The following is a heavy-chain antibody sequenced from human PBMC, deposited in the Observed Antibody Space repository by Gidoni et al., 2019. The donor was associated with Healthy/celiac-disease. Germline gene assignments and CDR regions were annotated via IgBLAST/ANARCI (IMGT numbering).Heavy chain of an antibody. CDR2: IWYDGSNK. CDR3: ARDFRVSPPDYFDY. J-gene: IGHJ4*02. V-gene: IGHV3-33*01. CDR1: GFTFSSYG. D-gene: IGHD3-16*01. Sequence: QVQLVESGGGVVQPGRSLRLSCAASGFTFSSYGMHWVRQDPGKGLEWVAVIWYDGSNKYYADSVKGRFTISRDNSKNTLYLQMNSLRAEDTAVYYCARDFRVSPPDYFDYWGQGTLVTVSS.